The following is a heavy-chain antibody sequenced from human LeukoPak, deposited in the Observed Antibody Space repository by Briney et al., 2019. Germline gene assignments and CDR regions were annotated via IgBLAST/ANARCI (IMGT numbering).Heavy chain of an antibody. J-gene: IGHJ4*02. Sequence: SETLSLTCTVSGGSISSGDYYWSWIRQPPGKGLERIGYIYYSGSTYYNPSLKSRVTISVDTSKNQFSLKLSSVTAADTAVYYCARESNKVVRGVIITHAFDYWGQGTLVTVSS. D-gene: IGHD3-10*01. CDR1: GGSISSGDYY. V-gene: IGHV4-30-4*08. CDR3: ARESNKVVRGVIITHAFDY. CDR2: IYYSGST.